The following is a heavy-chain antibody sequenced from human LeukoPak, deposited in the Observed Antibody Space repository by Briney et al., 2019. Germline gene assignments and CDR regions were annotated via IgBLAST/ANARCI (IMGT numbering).Heavy chain of an antibody. J-gene: IGHJ6*03. Sequence: GESLKISCKGSGYSFTSYWIGWVRQMPGKGLEWMGIIWPADSDTRYSPSFQGQVTISADKSISTAYLQWSSLKASDTAMYYCARHSHDLLYYYYYMDVWGKGTTVTVSS. CDR3: ARHSHDLLYYYYYMDV. V-gene: IGHV5-51*01. CDR1: GYSFTSYW. D-gene: IGHD3-3*01. CDR2: IWPADSDT.